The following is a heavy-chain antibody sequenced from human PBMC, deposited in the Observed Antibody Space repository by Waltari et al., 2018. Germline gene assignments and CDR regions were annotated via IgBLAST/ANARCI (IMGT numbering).Heavy chain of an antibody. J-gene: IGHJ3*02. Sequence: QVQLVQSGPEVKKPGASVKVSCKASGYTFTSYYMHWVRKAPGQGLEWMGIINPSGGSTSYAQKFQGRVTMTRDTSTSTVYMELSSLRSEDTAVYYCARDRRRGYSYGRDAFDIWGQGTMVTVSS. CDR2: INPSGGST. CDR1: GYTFTSYY. CDR3: ARDRRRGYSYGRDAFDI. V-gene: IGHV1-46*01. D-gene: IGHD5-18*01.